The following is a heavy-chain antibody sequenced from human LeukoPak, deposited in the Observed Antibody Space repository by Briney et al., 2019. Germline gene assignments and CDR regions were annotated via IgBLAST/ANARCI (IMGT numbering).Heavy chain of an antibody. CDR1: GFTVSSNY. Sequence: GGSLRLSCAASGFTVSSNYMSWVRQAPGKGLECVSVIGSDGRTYYANSVKGRFTISRDISKNMLYLQMNSLRAEDTAVYYCARIKSQGVVVPLLRSTYYFDYWGQGTLVTVSS. V-gene: IGHV3-66*01. D-gene: IGHD2-21*01. CDR2: IGSDGRT. CDR3: ARIKSQGVVVPLLRSTYYFDY. J-gene: IGHJ4*02.